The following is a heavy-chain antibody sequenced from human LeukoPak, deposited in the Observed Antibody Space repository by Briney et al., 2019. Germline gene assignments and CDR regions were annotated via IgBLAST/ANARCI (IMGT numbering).Heavy chain of an antibody. J-gene: IGHJ5*02. CDR3: ARGARGYYYDSSGYYYANWFDP. CDR2: IYTSGST. V-gene: IGHV4-39*07. CDR1: GGSISSSTYY. Sequence: SETLSLTCTVSGGSISSSTYYWGWVRQPPGKGLECIGRIYTSGSTNYNPSLKSRVTMSVDTSKNQFSLKLSSVTAADTAVYYCARGARGYYYDSSGYYYANWFDPWGQGTLVTVSS. D-gene: IGHD3-22*01.